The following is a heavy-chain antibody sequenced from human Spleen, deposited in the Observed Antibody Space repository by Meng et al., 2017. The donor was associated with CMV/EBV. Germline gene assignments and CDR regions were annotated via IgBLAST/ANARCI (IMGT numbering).Heavy chain of an antibody. Sequence: GSLRLSCAVYGGSFSGYYWSWIRQPPGKGLEWIGEINHSGSTNYNPSLKSRVTISVDTSKNQFSLKLSSVTAAYTAVYYCARGPRRSAWLHPRKYFDYWGQGTLVTVSS. V-gene: IGHV4-34*01. J-gene: IGHJ4*02. CDR3: ARGPRRSAWLHPRKYFDY. CDR1: GGSFSGYY. CDR2: INHSGST. D-gene: IGHD5-24*01.